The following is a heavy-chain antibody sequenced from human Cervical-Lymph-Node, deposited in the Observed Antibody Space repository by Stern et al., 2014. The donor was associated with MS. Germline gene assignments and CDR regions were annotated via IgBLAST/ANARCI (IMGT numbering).Heavy chain of an antibody. CDR1: GYSFTSYW. V-gene: IGHV5-51*01. CDR2: SYPVDSYT. J-gene: IGHJ6*02. CDR3: ARRRGGMDV. Sequence: EVQLVESGAEVKKPGESLKISCKGSGYSFTSYWIGWVRQMPGKGLEWVGISYPVDSYTRSRPSFQGQVAISADKSISPAYLQWSSLKASDTAMYYCARRRGGMDVWGQGTTVTVSS.